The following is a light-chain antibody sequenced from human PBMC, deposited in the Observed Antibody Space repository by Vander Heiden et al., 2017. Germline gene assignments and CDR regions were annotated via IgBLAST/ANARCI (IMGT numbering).Light chain of an antibody. CDR3: QQRNSWPRT. CDR2: DAS. J-gene: IGKJ2*01. CDR1: QSISAD. Sequence: EIVLTQSPATLSLSPGERATLPCRASQSISADLAWYQQKPGQAPRLLIYDASNRATGIPARFSGSGSGTDFTLTISNREPEDFAVYYCQQRNSWPRTFGQGTKVEI. V-gene: IGKV3-11*01.